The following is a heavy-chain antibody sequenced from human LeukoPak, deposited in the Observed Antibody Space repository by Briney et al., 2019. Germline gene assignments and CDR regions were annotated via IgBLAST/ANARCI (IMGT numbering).Heavy chain of an antibody. D-gene: IGHD3-22*01. CDR3: ARSLYYDSSALRDAFDI. CDR1: GYTFTIYG. Sequence: GASVTVSFKASGYTFTIYGISWVRQAPGQGLEWMGWISAYNGNTNYAQKLQGRVTMTTDTSTSTAYMELRSLRSDDTAVYYCARSLYYDSSALRDAFDIWGQGTMVTVSS. J-gene: IGHJ3*02. V-gene: IGHV1-18*01. CDR2: ISAYNGNT.